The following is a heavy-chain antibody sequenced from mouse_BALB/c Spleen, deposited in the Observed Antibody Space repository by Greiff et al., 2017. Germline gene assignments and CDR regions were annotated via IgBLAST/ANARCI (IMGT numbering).Heavy chain of an antibody. CDR1: GFTFSSYA. V-gene: IGHV5-6-5*01. Sequence: EVHLVESGGGLVKPGGSLKLSCAASGFTFSSYAMSWVRQTPEKRLEWVASISSGGSTYYPDSVKGRFTISRDNARNILYLQMSSLRSEDTAMYYCARRMREFAYWGQGTLVTVSA. CDR2: ISSGGST. CDR3: ARRMREFAY. J-gene: IGHJ3*01.